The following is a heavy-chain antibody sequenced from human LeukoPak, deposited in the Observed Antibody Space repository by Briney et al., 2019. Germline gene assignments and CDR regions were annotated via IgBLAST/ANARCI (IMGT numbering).Heavy chain of an antibody. CDR3: ANGGGMGTTHNWFDP. CDR1: GFTFSAYT. D-gene: IGHD1/OR15-1a*01. Sequence: GGSLRLSCSASGFTFSAYTTNWVRQAPGQGLEWVSYISSGSSSVYYADSVKGRFTISRDNAKNSLYLQMNSLRAEDTAVYYCANGGGMGTTHNWFDPWGQGTLVTVSS. V-gene: IGHV3-48*04. J-gene: IGHJ5*02. CDR2: ISSGSSSV.